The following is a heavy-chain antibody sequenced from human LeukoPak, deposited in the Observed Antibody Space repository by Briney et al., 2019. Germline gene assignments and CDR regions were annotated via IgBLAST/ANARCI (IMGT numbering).Heavy chain of an antibody. CDR1: GGSFSGYY. V-gene: IGHV4-34*09. D-gene: IGHD3-16*01. Sequence: SETLSLTCAVYGGSFSGYYWSWIRQPPGKGLEWIGYIYYSGSTYYNPSLKSRVTISVDTSKNQFSLKLSSVTAADTAVYYCARDRLRDYYYYGMDVWGQGTTVTVSS. CDR2: IYYSGST. J-gene: IGHJ6*02. CDR3: ARDRLRDYYYYGMDV.